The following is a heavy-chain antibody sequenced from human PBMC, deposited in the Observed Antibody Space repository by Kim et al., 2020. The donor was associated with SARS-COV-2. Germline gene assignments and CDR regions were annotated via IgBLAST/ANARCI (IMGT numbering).Heavy chain of an antibody. J-gene: IGHJ4*02. D-gene: IGHD6-19*01. Sequence: NYNPSLKSRVTISVDTSKNQFSLKLSSVTAADTAVYYCARAIAVAGPGDYWGQGTLVTVSS. CDR3: ARAIAVAGPGDY. V-gene: IGHV4-34*01.